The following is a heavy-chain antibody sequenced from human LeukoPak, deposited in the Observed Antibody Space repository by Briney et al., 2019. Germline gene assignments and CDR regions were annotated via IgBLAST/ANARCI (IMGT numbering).Heavy chain of an antibody. Sequence: PSETLSLTCAVYGGSFSGYYWSWIRQPPGKGLEWSGEINHSGSTNYNPSLKSRVTISVDTSKNQFSLKLSSVTAADTAVYYCASVSYDSSGYYTGFDYWGQGTLVTVSS. CDR3: ASVSYDSSGYYTGFDY. CDR2: INHSGST. J-gene: IGHJ4*02. CDR1: GGSFSGYY. D-gene: IGHD3-22*01. V-gene: IGHV4-34*01.